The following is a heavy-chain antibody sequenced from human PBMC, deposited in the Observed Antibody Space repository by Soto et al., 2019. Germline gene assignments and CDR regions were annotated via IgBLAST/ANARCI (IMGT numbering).Heavy chain of an antibody. CDR3: ATLWFGESPY. D-gene: IGHD3-10*01. CDR2: IYYSGST. Sequence: QLQLQESGPGLVKPSETLSLTCTVSGGSISSSSYYWGWIRQPPGKGLEWIGSIYYSGSTYYNPSLKSRVTISVDTSKNQSSLKLSSVTAADTDVYYCATLWFGESPYWGQGTLVTVSS. V-gene: IGHV4-39*01. CDR1: GGSISSSSYY. J-gene: IGHJ4*02.